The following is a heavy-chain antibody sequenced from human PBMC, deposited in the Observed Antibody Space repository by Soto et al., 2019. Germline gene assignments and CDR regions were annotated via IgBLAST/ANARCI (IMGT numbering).Heavy chain of an antibody. J-gene: IGHJ3*02. CDR1: GFTFSSYA. Sequence: GGSLTLSCAASGFTFSSYAMHWVRQAPGKGLEYVSAISSNGGSTYYADSVKGRFTISRDNSKNTLYLQMNSLRAEDTAVYYCAIIAAAGTYDAFDIWGQGTMVTVSS. D-gene: IGHD6-13*01. CDR2: ISSNGGST. CDR3: AIIAAAGTYDAFDI. V-gene: IGHV3-64*04.